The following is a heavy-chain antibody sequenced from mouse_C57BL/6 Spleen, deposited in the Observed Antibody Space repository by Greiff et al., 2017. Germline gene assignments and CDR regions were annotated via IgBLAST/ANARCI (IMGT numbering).Heavy chain of an antibody. CDR1: GFTFTDDY. CDR2: IDPENGDT. V-gene: IGHV14-4*01. D-gene: IGHD1-1*01. J-gene: IGHJ4*01. CDR3: SITTGVAGAMDY. Sequence: EVQLQQSGAELVRPGASVKLSCTASGFTFTDDYMHWVKQRPEQGLEWIGWIDPENGDTEYASKFQGKATITADTSSNTAYLQLSSLTSEDSAVYYCSITTGVAGAMDYWGQGTSVTVSS.